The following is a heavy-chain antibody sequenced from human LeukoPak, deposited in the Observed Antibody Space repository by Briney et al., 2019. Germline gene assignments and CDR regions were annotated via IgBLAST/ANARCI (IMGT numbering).Heavy chain of an antibody. CDR3: ARGGGRLTYYFDY. V-gene: IGHV4-30-4*07. Sequence: SETLSLTCAVSGGSTSSGGYSWSWIRQPPGKGLEWIGYIYYSGSTYYNPSLKSRVTISVDTSKNQFSLKLSSVTAADTAVYYCARGGGRLTYYFDYWGQGTLVTVSS. D-gene: IGHD5-12*01. CDR1: GGSTSSGGYS. J-gene: IGHJ4*02. CDR2: IYYSGST.